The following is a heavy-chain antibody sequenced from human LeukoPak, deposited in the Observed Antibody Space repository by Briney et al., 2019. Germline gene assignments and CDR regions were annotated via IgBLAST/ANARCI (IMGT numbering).Heavy chain of an antibody. Sequence: PSETLSLTCTVSGGSISSSSYYWGWIRQPPGKGLEWIGSIYYSGSTYYNPSLKSRVTISVDTSKNQFSLKLSSVTAADTAVYYCARVEIVVVPAATNWFDPWGQGTLVTVSS. J-gene: IGHJ5*02. CDR2: IYYSGST. D-gene: IGHD2-2*03. CDR1: GGSISSSSYY. V-gene: IGHV4-39*07. CDR3: ARVEIVVVPAATNWFDP.